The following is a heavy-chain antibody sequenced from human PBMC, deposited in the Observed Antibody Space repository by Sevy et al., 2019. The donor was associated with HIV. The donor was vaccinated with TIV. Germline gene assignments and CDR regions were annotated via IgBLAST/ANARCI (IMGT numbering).Heavy chain of an antibody. D-gene: IGHD1-26*01. J-gene: IGHJ6*03. CDR3: VTTLPIIIVGAARGYYYFMDV. CDR1: GYTLTELS. CDR2: FDPEDGET. V-gene: IGHV1-24*01. Sequence: ASVKVSCKVSGYTLTELSMHWVRQAPGEGLEWMGCFDPEDGETIYAQKFQGRVTMNVDTSTDTAYMELSSLGSDDTAVYYCVTTLPIIIVGAARGYYYFMDVWGKGSTVTVSS.